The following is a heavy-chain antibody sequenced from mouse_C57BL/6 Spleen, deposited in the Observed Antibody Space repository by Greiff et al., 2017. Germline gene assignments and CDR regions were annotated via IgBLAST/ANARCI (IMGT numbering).Heavy chain of an antibody. CDR1: GYTFTSYW. D-gene: IGHD4-1*01. V-gene: IGHV1-64*01. CDR3: ARSALTGTGGYWYFDV. Sequence: QVQLKQPGAELVKPGASVKLSCKASGYTFTSYWMHWVKQRPGQGLEWIGMIHPNSGSTNYNEKFKSKATLTVDKSSSTAYMQLSSLTSEDSAVYYCARSALTGTGGYWYFDVWGTGTTVTVSS. J-gene: IGHJ1*03. CDR2: IHPNSGST.